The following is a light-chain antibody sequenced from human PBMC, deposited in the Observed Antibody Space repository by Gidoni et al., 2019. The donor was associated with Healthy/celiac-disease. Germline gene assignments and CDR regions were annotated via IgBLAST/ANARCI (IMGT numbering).Light chain of an antibody. V-gene: IGKV3-11*01. CDR1: QSVSSY. CDR2: DAS. J-gene: IGKJ4*01. Sequence: VLTQSPATLSLSPGERATLSCRASQSVSSYLAWYQQKPGQAPRLLIYDASNRATGIPARFSGSGSGTDFTLTISSLEPEDFAVYYCQQRSNWPPGGFFGGXTKVEIK. CDR3: QQRSNWPPGGF.